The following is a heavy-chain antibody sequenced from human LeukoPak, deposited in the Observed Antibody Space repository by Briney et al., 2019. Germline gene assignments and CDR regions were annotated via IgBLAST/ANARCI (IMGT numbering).Heavy chain of an antibody. D-gene: IGHD1-1*01. V-gene: IGHV3-30*03. CDR2: IGSDGKKQ. J-gene: IGHJ4*02. Sequence: PGRSLRLSCVASGFMFSDHVFHWVRQSPDKSLEWVGIIGSDGKKQYYSDSVQGRFTIPRDNSTNSLFLQMNTRRTDDTALYFCARQMTTTRLLDSWGQGTLVTVSS. CDR3: ARQMTTTRLLDS. CDR1: GFMFSDHV.